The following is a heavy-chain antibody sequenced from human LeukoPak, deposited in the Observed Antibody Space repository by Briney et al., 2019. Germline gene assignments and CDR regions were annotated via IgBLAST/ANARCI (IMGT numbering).Heavy chain of an antibody. J-gene: IGHJ4*02. CDR1: GYTFTTYT. Sequence: ASVKVSCKTSGYTFTTYTIYWVRQAPGQRLEWMGWISAGNGNTKYSQNFQGRVTMSRDTSASTVYMELSSLRSEDTAVYYCAGRGYYYDSSGYYYFDYWGQGTLVTVSS. CDR2: ISAGNGNT. CDR3: AGRGYYYDSSGYYYFDY. V-gene: IGHV1-3*01. D-gene: IGHD3-22*01.